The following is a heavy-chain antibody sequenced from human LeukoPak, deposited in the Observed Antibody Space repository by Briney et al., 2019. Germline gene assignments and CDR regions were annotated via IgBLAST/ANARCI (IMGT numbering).Heavy chain of an antibody. D-gene: IGHD7-27*01. Sequence: KPSETLSLTCTVSGGSIGTSYWSWIRQPAGKGLEWIGRIFTTGSANYNPSLKSRVTMSLDTSKNLFSLKLNSVTAADTAVYYCVRDGPSWGLLWGQGALVTVSS. J-gene: IGHJ4*02. V-gene: IGHV4-4*07. CDR3: VRDGPSWGLL. CDR1: GGSIGTSY. CDR2: IFTTGSA.